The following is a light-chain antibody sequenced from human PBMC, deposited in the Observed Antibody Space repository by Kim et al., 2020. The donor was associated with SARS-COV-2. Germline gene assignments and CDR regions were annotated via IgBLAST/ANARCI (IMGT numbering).Light chain of an antibody. Sequence: ELTQPPSASGTPGQRVTISCSGSSSNIGSNNVVWYQQLPGAAPDLLIYSNNQRPSGIPDRFSGSRSGTSASLAISGLQSGDEADYYCAVWDDSLKQGVFGGGTQLTVL. J-gene: IGLJ3*02. CDR3: AVWDDSLKQGV. CDR2: SNN. V-gene: IGLV1-44*01. CDR1: SSNIGSNN.